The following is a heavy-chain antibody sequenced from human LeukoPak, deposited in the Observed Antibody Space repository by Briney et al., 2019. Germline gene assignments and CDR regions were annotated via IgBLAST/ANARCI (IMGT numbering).Heavy chain of an antibody. Sequence: ASVKVSCXASGYTFTGYYMHWVRQAPRQGLEWMEWINPNSGGTNYAQKFQGRVTMTRDTSISTAYMELSRLRSDDTAVYYCASPPLGYYDSSGPEFDYWGQGTLVTVSS. J-gene: IGHJ4*02. V-gene: IGHV1-2*02. D-gene: IGHD3-22*01. CDR2: INPNSGGT. CDR3: ASPPLGYYDSSGPEFDY. CDR1: GYTFTGYY.